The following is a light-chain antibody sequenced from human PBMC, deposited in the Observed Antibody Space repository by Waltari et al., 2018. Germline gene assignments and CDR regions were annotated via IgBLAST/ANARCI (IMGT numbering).Light chain of an antibody. J-gene: IGKJ4*01. Sequence: IVMTQSPASLAVSLGERASINCKSSQSVLYSSNNRNYLAWYMQKPGQPPKLLIYWASTRESGVPDRFSGSGSGTDFTLTISSLQAEDAAVYYCQQYYDTELTFGGGTKVEIK. CDR2: WAS. CDR3: QQYYDTELT. V-gene: IGKV4-1*01. CDR1: QSVLYSSNNRNY.